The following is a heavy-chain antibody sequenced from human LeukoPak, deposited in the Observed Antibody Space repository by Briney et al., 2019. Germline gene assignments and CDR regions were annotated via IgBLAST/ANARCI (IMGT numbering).Heavy chain of an antibody. V-gene: IGHV4-30-4*08. Sequence: SQTLSLTCTVSGGSISSGGYYWSWIRQPPGKGLEWIGYIYYSGSTYYNPSLKSRVTISVDTSKNQFSLKLSSVTAADTAVYYCARCPYDYVWGSYRYGFDYWGQGTLVTVSS. CDR2: IYYSGST. D-gene: IGHD3-16*02. CDR3: ARCPYDYVWGSYRYGFDY. J-gene: IGHJ4*02. CDR1: GGSISSGGYY.